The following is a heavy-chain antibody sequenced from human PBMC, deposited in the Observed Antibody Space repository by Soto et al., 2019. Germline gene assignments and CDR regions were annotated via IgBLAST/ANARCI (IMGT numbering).Heavy chain of an antibody. CDR1: GFTFSSYS. D-gene: IGHD3-22*01. CDR3: ARGGDYYDRSGYYYWAFDI. Sequence: PGGSLRLSWAASGFTFSSYSMNWVSQAPGKGLEWVSSISSSSSYIYYADSVKGRFTISRENAKNSLYLQMNSLRAEDTAVYYCARGGDYYDRSGYYYWAFDIWGQGTMVTVSS. J-gene: IGHJ3*02. CDR2: ISSSSSYI. V-gene: IGHV3-21*01.